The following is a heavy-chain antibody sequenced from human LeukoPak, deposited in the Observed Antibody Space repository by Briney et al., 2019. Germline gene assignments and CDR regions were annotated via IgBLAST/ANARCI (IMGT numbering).Heavy chain of an antibody. D-gene: IGHD3/OR15-3a*01. CDR3: ARGTGAGLVQAYYFDY. V-gene: IGHV3-21*06. Sequence: PGGSLRLSCAASGFTFSSYSLNWVRQAPGKGLEWVSSISSSSTYIYYADSVKGRFTISRDNANNSLYLQMNSLRAEDTAVYYCARGTGAGLVQAYYFDYWGQGTLVPVSS. J-gene: IGHJ4*02. CDR2: ISSSSTYI. CDR1: GFTFSSYS.